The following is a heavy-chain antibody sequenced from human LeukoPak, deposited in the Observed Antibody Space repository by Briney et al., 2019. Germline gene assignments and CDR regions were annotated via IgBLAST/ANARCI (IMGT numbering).Heavy chain of an antibody. CDR1: GFTFSSYG. D-gene: IGHD3-9*01. J-gene: IGHJ4*02. V-gene: IGHV3-23*01. CDR3: AKETEPPTDYDILTVFDY. Sequence: GGSLRLSCAASGFTFSSYGMSWVRQAPGKGLEWVSAISGSGGSTYYADSVKGRFTISRDNSKNTLYLQMNSLRAEDTAVYYCAKETEPPTDYDILTVFDYWGQGTLVTVSS. CDR2: ISGSGGST.